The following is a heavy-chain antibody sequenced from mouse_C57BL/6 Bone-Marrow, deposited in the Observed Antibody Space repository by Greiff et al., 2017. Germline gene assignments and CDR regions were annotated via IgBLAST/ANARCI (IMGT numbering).Heavy chain of an antibody. V-gene: IGHV1-74*01. CDR3: AWGLRHGDYYAMDY. CDR2: IHPSDSDT. Sequence: QVQLKQPGAELVKPGASVKVSCKASGYTFTSYWMHWVKQRPGQGLEWIGRIHPSDSDTNYKQKFKGKATLTVDKSSSTAYMQLSSLTSEDSAVYYCAWGLRHGDYYAMDYWGQGTSVTVSS. D-gene: IGHD3-2*02. CDR1: GYTFTSYW. J-gene: IGHJ4*01.